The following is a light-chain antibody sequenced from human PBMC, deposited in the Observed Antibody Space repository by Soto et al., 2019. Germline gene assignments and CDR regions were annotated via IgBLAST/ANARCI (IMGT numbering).Light chain of an antibody. V-gene: IGKV3-15*01. J-gene: IGKJ4*01. Sequence: ETVMTQSPATLSASPGESATLSCRASQSVNSDLAWYQQIPGQAPRLLIYSASTGATGGPARFSGGGSGTDFTLTISSLQSEDFAIYYCQQYNNWPLTFGGGTKVEI. CDR3: QQYNNWPLT. CDR1: QSVNSD. CDR2: SAS.